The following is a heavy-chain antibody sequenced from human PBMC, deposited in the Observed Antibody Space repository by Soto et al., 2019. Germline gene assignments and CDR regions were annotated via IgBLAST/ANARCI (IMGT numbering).Heavy chain of an antibody. V-gene: IGHV1-18*01. D-gene: IGHD3-22*01. CDR3: ARPNYYDSSGGKYYFDY. J-gene: IGHJ4*02. CDR2: ISAYNGNT. Sequence: QVQLVQSGAEVKKPGASVKVSCKASGYTFTSYGISWVRQAPGQGLEWMGWISAYNGNTNYAQKLQGRVTMTTDTSTSTAYMEMRSLRSDDTAVYYCARPNYYDSSGGKYYFDYWGQGTLVTVSS. CDR1: GYTFTSYG.